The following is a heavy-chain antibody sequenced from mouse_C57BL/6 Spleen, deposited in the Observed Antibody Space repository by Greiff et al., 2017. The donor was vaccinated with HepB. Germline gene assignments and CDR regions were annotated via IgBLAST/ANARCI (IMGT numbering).Heavy chain of an antibody. D-gene: IGHD3-2*02. CDR2: IHPSDSYT. V-gene: IGHV1-74*01. J-gene: IGHJ3*01. CDR3: AISGQATPAWFAY. Sequence: QVQLQQPGAELVKPGASVKVSCKASGYTFTSYWMHWVKQRPGQGLEWIGRIHPSDSYTNYNQKFKGKATLTVDNSSSTAYMQLSSLTSEDSAVYYCAISGQATPAWFAYWGQGTLVTVSA. CDR1: GYTFTSYW.